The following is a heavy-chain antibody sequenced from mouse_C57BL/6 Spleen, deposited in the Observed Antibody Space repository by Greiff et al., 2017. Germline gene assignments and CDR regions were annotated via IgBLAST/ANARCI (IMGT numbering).Heavy chain of an antibody. Sequence: VQLQQSVAELVRPGASVKLSCTASGFNIKNTYMHWVKQRPEQGLEWIGWIDPANGNTKYAPRFQGKVTITADTSSNTAYLQLSSLTSEDTAIYYCAKAYYSNYYAMDYWGQGTSVTVSS. D-gene: IGHD2-5*01. J-gene: IGHJ4*01. V-gene: IGHV14-3*01. CDR3: AKAYYSNYYAMDY. CDR1: GFNIKNTY. CDR2: IDPANGNT.